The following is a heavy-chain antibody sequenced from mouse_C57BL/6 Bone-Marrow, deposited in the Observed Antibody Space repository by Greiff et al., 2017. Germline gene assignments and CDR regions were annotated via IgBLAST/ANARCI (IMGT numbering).Heavy chain of an antibody. Sequence: EIQLQQSGPELVKPGASVKISCKASGYSFTDYNMNWVKPSNGKSLEWIGVINPNDGTTSYNQKFKGKATLTVDQSSSTAYMQLNSLTSEYSAVYDCARGYDYDYAMDYWCQGTSVTVSS. CDR3: ARGYDYDYAMDY. CDR1: GYSFTDYN. CDR2: INPNDGTT. J-gene: IGHJ4*01. V-gene: IGHV1-39*01. D-gene: IGHD2-4*01.